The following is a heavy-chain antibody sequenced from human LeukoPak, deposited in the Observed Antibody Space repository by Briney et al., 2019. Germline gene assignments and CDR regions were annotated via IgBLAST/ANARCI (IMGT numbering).Heavy chain of an antibody. D-gene: IGHD3-10*01. J-gene: IGHJ4*02. Sequence: PGGSQRLSCAASGFTFSSYAMSWVRQAPGKGLVWVSAISGSGGSTYYADYVKGRFTISRDNSKNTLYLQMNSLRAEDTAVYYCAKGSGSGLETGTTDFDYWGQGTLVTVSS. CDR1: GFTFSSYA. CDR3: AKGSGSGLETGTTDFDY. V-gene: IGHV3-23*01. CDR2: ISGSGGST.